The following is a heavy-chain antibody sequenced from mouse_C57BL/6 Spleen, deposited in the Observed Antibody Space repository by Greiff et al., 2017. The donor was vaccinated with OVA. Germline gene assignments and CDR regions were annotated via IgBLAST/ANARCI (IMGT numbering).Heavy chain of an antibody. D-gene: IGHD1-1*01. J-gene: IGHJ1*03. CDR2: ISSGGDYI. V-gene: IGHV5-9-1*02. Sequence: EVKLVESGEGLVKPGGSLKLSCAASGFTFSSYAMSWVRQTPEKRLEWVAYISSGGDYIYYADTVKGRFTISRDNARNTLYLQMSSLKSEDTAMYYCTRGYYGSSYGYFDVWGTGTTVTVSS. CDR1: GFTFSSYA. CDR3: TRGYYGSSYGYFDV.